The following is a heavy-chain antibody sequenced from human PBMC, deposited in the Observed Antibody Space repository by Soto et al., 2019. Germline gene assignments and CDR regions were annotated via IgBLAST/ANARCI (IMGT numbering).Heavy chain of an antibody. CDR3: ATGLLRFLEWRAFDY. CDR1: GGSISSSNW. J-gene: IGHJ4*02. V-gene: IGHV4-4*02. D-gene: IGHD3-3*01. Sequence: PSETLSLTCAVSGGSISSSNWWSWVRQPPGKGLEWIGEIYHSGSTNYNPSLKSRVTMSVDKSKNQFSLKLSSVTAADTAVYYCATGLLRFLEWRAFDYWGQGTLVTVSS. CDR2: IYHSGST.